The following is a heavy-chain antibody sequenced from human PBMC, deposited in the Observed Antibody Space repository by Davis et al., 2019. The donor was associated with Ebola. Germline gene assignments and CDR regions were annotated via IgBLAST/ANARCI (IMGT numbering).Heavy chain of an antibody. V-gene: IGHV3-23*01. D-gene: IGHD5-24*01. J-gene: IGHJ4*02. CDR3: AKHTGMATTDYFDY. CDR2: ISGSGGST. CDR1: GFTFSSYA. Sequence: GESLKISCAASGFTFSSYAMSWVRQAPGKGLEWVSAISGSGGSTYYADSVKGRFTISRDNSKNTLYLQMNSLRAEDTAVYYCAKHTGMATTDYFDYWGQGTLVTVSS.